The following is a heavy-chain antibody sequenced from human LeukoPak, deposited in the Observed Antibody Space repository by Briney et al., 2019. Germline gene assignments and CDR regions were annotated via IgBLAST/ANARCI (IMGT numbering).Heavy chain of an antibody. CDR2: ITNSGRST. V-gene: IGHV3-11*04. CDR1: GFRFSNYF. J-gene: IGHJ4*02. Sequence: PGGSLRPSCEASGFRFSNYFGCCIRQAPGKGLEWVSYITNSGRSTNYADAVKGRFTISRDNTKKSVYLEMTDLRPEDTAVYYCAREASGNYYVLDSWGQGTRVTVSS. CDR3: AREASGNYYVLDS. D-gene: IGHD1-26*01.